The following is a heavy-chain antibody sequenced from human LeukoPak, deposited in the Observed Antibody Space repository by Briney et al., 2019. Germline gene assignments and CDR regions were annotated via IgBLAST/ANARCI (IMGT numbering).Heavy chain of an antibody. Sequence: GGSLRLSCAASGFTFSSYSMNWVRQAPGKGLEWVSSISSSSSYIYYADSVKGRFTISRDNAKNSLYLQMNSLRAEDAAVYYCARSWGRDFDYWGQGTLVTVSS. CDR2: ISSSSSYI. V-gene: IGHV3-21*01. CDR3: ARSWGRDFDY. D-gene: IGHD3-16*01. CDR1: GFTFSSYS. J-gene: IGHJ4*02.